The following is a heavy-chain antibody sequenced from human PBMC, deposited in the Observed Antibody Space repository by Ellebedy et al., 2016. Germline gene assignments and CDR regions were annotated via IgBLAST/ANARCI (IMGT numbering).Heavy chain of an antibody. CDR3: ARLRDTGYNYYYDGMDV. V-gene: IGHV5-51*01. D-gene: IGHD5-12*01. CDR1: GYSFTNYW. Sequence: GGSLRLSXKGSGYSFTNYWIGWVRQMPGKGLEWMGIIYPGDSDIRYSPSFQGQVTISADKSISTAYLQWSSLKASDSAMYYCARLRDTGYNYYYDGMDVWGQGTTVTVSS. J-gene: IGHJ6*02. CDR2: IYPGDSDI.